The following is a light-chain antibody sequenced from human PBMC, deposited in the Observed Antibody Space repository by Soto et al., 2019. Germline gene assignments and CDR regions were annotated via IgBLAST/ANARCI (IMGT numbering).Light chain of an antibody. J-gene: IGLJ3*02. V-gene: IGLV1-47*02. CDR2: STY. CDR1: TSNIGSNH. CDR3: ATWHDGLWV. Sequence: QSVLTQPPSVSGTPGQRVTISCSGSTSNIGSNHVNWYQQLPGTAPKLLIYSTYRRPSGVPDRFSASKSGISASLAISGLRSEDEADFYCATWHDGLWVFGGGTQLTVL.